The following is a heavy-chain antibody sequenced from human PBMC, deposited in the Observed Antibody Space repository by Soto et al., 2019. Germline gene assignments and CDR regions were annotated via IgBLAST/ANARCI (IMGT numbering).Heavy chain of an antibody. CDR1: GYTITSYY. CDR2: INPSSSAT. V-gene: IGHV1-46*01. CDR3: ARAYCSSGNCYRIYYYDLDV. D-gene: IGHD2-15*01. Sequence: QVYLVQSGAEVRKPGASVRLSCKASGYTITSYYMHWVRQAPGQGLEWMGIINPSSSATRYSQKFQGRVTMTRDVSTSTVYMEMSGLRSADTAVYYCARAYCSSGNCYRIYYYDLDVWGQGTTVTVS. J-gene: IGHJ6*02.